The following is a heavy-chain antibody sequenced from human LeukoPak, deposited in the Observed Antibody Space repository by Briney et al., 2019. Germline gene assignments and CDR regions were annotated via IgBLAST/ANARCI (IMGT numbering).Heavy chain of an antibody. CDR3: GKRGYCTPSRCYVIGN. CDR2: IGASGHIT. D-gene: IGHD2-8*01. J-gene: IGHJ4*02. CDR1: AYTFSTYD. Sequence: SGGSLRLSCTDSAYTFSTYDMVWVRQAPGKGLEWVAAIGASGHITHYGDSVKGRFTISKDNPRNTMYLQMNDLRAEDTALYYCGKRGYCTPSRCYVIGNWGQGTLVTVSS. V-gene: IGHV3-23*01.